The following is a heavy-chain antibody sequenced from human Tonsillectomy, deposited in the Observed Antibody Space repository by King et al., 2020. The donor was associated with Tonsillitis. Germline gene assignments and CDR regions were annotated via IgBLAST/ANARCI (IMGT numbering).Heavy chain of an antibody. CDR2: ISFDGSYK. V-gene: IGHV3-33*05. Sequence: VQLVESGGGVVQPGRSLRLSCAASGFTFSSYDMYWVRQAPGKGLEWVAVISFDGSYKYYADSVTGRFTISRDNSKNTLYLQMNSLRADDTAVYYCARDRDGYIFDYWGQGTLVTVSS. J-gene: IGHJ4*02. CDR3: ARDRDGYIFDY. CDR1: GFTFSSYD. D-gene: IGHD5-24*01.